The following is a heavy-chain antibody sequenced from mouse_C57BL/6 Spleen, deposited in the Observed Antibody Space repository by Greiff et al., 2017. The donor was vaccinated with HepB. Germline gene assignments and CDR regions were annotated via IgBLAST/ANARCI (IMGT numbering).Heavy chain of an antibody. J-gene: IGHJ4*01. CDR2: INPNNGGT. D-gene: IGHD1-1*01. V-gene: IGHV1-18*01. CDR1: GYTFTDYN. Sequence: VQLQQSGPELVKPGASVKIPCKASGYTFTDYNMDWVKQSHGKSLEWIGDINPNNGGTIYNQKFKGKATLTVDKSSSTAYMELRSLTSEDTAVYYCARLSTTVVADYAMDYWGQGTSVTVSS. CDR3: ARLSTTVVADYAMDY.